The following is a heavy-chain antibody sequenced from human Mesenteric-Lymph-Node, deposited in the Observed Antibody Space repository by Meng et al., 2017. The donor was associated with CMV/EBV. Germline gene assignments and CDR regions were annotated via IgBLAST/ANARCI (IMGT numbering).Heavy chain of an antibody. CDR2: IKQDGSEK. J-gene: IGHJ6*02. V-gene: IGHV3-7*01. Sequence: LTRAASGFTFSSYWMSWVRQAPGKGLEWVANIKQDGSEKYYVDSVKGRFTISRDNAKNSLYLQMNSLRAEDTAVYYCVRRGGIYGMDVWGQGTTVTVSS. CDR1: GFTFSSYW. D-gene: IGHD3-16*01. CDR3: VRRGGIYGMDV.